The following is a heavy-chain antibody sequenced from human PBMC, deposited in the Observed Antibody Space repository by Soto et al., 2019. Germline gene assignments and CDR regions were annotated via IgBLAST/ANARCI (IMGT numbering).Heavy chain of an antibody. CDR3: AKSRHRITMIVVALDY. CDR2: ISYDGSNK. V-gene: IGHV3-30*18. D-gene: IGHD3-22*01. CDR1: GFTFSSYG. J-gene: IGHJ4*02. Sequence: QVQLVESGGGVVQPGRSLRLSCAASGFTFSSYGMHWVRQAPGKGLEWVAVISYDGSNKYYADSVKGRFTISRDNSKNTLYLQMNSMRAEDTAVYYCAKSRHRITMIVVALDYGGQGTLVTVSS.